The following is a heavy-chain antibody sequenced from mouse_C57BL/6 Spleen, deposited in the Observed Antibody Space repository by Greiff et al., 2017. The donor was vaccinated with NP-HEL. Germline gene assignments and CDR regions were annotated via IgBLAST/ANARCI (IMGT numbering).Heavy chain of an antibody. CDR1: GYAFSSYW. J-gene: IGHJ4*01. CDR2: IYPGDGDT. D-gene: IGHD1-2*01. Sequence: VQLQQSGAELVKPGASVKISCKASGYAFSSYWMNWVKQRPGQGLEWIGQIYPGDGDTNYNGKFKGKATLTADKSSSTAYMQLSSLTSEDSAVYFGARGGTTAAEDYWGQGTSVTVSS. CDR3: ARGGTTAAEDY. V-gene: IGHV1-80*01.